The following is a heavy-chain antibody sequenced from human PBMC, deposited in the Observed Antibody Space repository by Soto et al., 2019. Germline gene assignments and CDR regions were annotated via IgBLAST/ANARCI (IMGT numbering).Heavy chain of an antibody. J-gene: IGHJ4*02. CDR1: GSSISSYY. V-gene: IGHV4-59*08. CDR3: ARQVGGWAPWYFDY. CDR2: IYYSGST. Sequence: SETLSLTCTVSGSSISSYYWSWIRQPPGKGLEWIGYIYYSGSTNYNPSLKSRVTISVDTSKNQFSLKLSSVTAADTAVYYCARQVGGWAPWYFDYWGQGTLVTVSS. D-gene: IGHD6-19*01.